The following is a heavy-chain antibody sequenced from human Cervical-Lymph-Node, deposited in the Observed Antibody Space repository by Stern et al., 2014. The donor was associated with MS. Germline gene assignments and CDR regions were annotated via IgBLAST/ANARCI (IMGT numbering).Heavy chain of an antibody. CDR1: GYTFTDYY. J-gene: IGHJ6*02. Sequence: QLVQSGAEVKKPGASVTVSCKPSGYTFTDYYIHWLRQAPGQGPEWMGRISPKNGDTNYAPRFQGRVTMTRDTSISIVYLEVTRLRFDDTAVYYCAENMDVWGRGTTVTVSS. CDR2: ISPKNGDT. CDR3: AENMDV. V-gene: IGHV1-2*02.